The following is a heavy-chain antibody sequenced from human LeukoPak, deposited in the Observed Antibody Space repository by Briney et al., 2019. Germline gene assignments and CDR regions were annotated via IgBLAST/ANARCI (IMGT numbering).Heavy chain of an antibody. Sequence: GGSLRLSCAASGLTFRDYYMTWIRQAPGKGLEWVSYISSSGNNIFDADAVKGRFTISRDNSKNSLYLHITDLRAEDTAVYFCARDFGAYSYDFDYWGQGTLVAVSS. CDR2: ISSSGNNI. CDR1: GLTFRDYY. CDR3: ARDFGAYSYDFDY. D-gene: IGHD5-18*01. J-gene: IGHJ4*02. V-gene: IGHV3-11*01.